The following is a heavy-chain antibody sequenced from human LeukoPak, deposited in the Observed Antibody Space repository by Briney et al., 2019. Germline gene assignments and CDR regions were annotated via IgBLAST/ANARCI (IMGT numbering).Heavy chain of an antibody. CDR1: GFTFSSYW. Sequence: GGSLRLSCAASGFTFSSYWMSWVRQAPGKGLEWVGRIKSKTDGGTTDYAAPVKGRFTISRDDSKNTLYLQMNSLKTEDTAVYYCSYYYGSGSPNWFDPWGQGTLVTVSS. D-gene: IGHD3-10*01. CDR2: IKSKTDGGTT. J-gene: IGHJ5*02. CDR3: SYYYGSGSPNWFDP. V-gene: IGHV3-15*01.